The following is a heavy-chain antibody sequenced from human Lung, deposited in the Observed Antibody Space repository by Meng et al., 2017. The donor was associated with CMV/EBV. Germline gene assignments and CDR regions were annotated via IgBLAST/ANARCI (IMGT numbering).Heavy chain of an antibody. CDR1: GYTFTAHY. Sequence: SVNVSCMASGYTFTAHYFHWVRQAPGQGLEWMGWIHPHRGDTNYAQQFQGRVTLTRDTSINTDYMELTRLTSDDTAVYYCARDNNWGLDYWGQGTLVTVSS. CDR2: IHPHRGDT. D-gene: IGHD7-27*01. V-gene: IGHV1-2*02. J-gene: IGHJ4*02. CDR3: ARDNNWGLDY.